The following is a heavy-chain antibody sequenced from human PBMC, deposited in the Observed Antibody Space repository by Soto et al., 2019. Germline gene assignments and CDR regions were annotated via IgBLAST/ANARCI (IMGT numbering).Heavy chain of an antibody. J-gene: IGHJ6*03. CDR3: ARALQGGIVVVPAGYYYMDV. CDR2: INHSGST. CDR1: GGSFSGYY. V-gene: IGHV4-34*01. D-gene: IGHD2-2*01. Sequence: SETLSLTCAVYGGSFSGYYWSWIRQPPGKGLEWTGEINHSGSTNYNPSLKSRVTITVDTSKNQFSLKLNSVTAADTAVYYCARALQGGIVVVPAGYYYMDVWGKGTTVTVSS.